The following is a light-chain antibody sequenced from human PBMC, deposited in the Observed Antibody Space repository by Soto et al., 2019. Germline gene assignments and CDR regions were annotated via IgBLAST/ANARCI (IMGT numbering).Light chain of an antibody. CDR3: QHYNNHCK. CDR1: QSISTW. V-gene: IGKV1-5*01. Sequence: IPVTPSPPTLSGSFGYRVTIPCRASQSISTWVAWLQQPPGNPPHLLIHAASSLERGPPSSFSGGAAGTDSTPTICRLPPDVVASYYRQHYNNHCKFGPGTKVDIK. J-gene: IGKJ3*01. CDR2: AAS.